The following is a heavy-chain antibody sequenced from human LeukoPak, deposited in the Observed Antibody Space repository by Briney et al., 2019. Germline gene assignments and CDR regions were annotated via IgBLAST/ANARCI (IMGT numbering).Heavy chain of an antibody. V-gene: IGHV4-39*01. D-gene: IGHD6-19*01. Sequence: SETLSLTCTVSGGSISSSSYYWGWIRRPPGKGLEWIGSIYYSGSTYYNPSLKSRVTISVDTSKNQFSLKLSSVTAADTAVYYCARYEENSGWYSYYFDYWGQGTLVPVSS. CDR3: ARYEENSGWYSYYFDY. J-gene: IGHJ4*02. CDR2: IYYSGST. CDR1: GGSISSSSYY.